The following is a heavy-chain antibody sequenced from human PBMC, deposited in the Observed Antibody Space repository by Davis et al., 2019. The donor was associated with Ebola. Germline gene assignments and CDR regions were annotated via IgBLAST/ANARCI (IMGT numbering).Heavy chain of an antibody. CDR1: GYTFTSYG. J-gene: IGHJ6*03. CDR3: AADFSTAMVSYMDV. Sequence: SVKVSCKASGYTFTSYGISWVRQAPGQGLEWIGWIVVGSGNTNYAQKFQERVTITRDMSTSTAYMELSSLRSEDTAVYYCAADFSTAMVSYMDVWGKGTTVTVSS. D-gene: IGHD5-18*01. CDR2: IVVGSGNT. V-gene: IGHV1-58*02.